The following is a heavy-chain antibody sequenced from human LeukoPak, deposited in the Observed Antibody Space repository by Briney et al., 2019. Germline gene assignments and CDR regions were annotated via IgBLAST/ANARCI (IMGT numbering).Heavy chain of an antibody. Sequence: PGGSLRLSCVVSGLRFRNYGMHWVRQAPGKGLEWAAVIYYDGSNQYYADSVKGRFTVSRDNAKNTLYLQMDSLRAEDTAVYYCATDRNSGKYYDYWGQGTLVTVSS. J-gene: IGHJ4*02. CDR2: IYYDGSNQ. CDR1: GLRFRNYG. V-gene: IGHV3-33*01. CDR3: ATDRNSGKYYDY. D-gene: IGHD1-26*01.